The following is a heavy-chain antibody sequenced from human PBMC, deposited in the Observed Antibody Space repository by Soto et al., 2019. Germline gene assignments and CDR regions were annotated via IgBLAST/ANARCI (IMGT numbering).Heavy chain of an antibody. V-gene: IGHV4-39*01. J-gene: IGHJ4*02. CDR3: ARHLSNYYDSRRQYYFDY. CDR2: IYYSGST. Sequence: PSETVCLTCTVSDGAISSSSYCCGWIRQPPGKGLEWIGSIYYSGSTYYNPSLKSRVTISVDTSKNQFSLKLSSVTAADTAVYYCARHLSNYYDSRRQYYFDYWGQGTLVTVSS. CDR1: DGAISSSSYC. D-gene: IGHD3-22*01.